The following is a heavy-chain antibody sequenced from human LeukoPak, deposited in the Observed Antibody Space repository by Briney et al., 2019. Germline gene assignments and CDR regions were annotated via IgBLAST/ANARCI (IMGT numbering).Heavy chain of an antibody. Sequence: SVKVSCKASGGTFSSYAISWVRQAPGQGLEWMGRIIPIFGTANYAQKFQGRVTITTGESTSTAYMELSSLRSEDTAVYYCARATFYDSSGFNDYWGQGTLVTVSS. CDR1: GGTFSSYA. CDR3: ARATFYDSSGFNDY. CDR2: IIPIFGTA. D-gene: IGHD3-22*01. J-gene: IGHJ4*02. V-gene: IGHV1-69*05.